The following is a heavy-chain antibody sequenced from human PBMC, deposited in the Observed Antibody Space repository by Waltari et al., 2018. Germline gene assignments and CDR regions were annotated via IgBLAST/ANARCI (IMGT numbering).Heavy chain of an antibody. V-gene: IGHV1-69*14. D-gene: IGHD4-17*01. Sequence: QVQLVQSGAEVKKPGSSVKVSCKASGGTFSSYAISWVRQAPGQGLEWMGGIIPNFGTANYAQKFQGRVTITADKSTSTAYMELSSLRSEDTAVYYCARIGDTVTTITGFDYWGQGTLVTVSS. J-gene: IGHJ4*02. CDR2: IIPNFGTA. CDR1: GGTFSSYA. CDR3: ARIGDTVTTITGFDY.